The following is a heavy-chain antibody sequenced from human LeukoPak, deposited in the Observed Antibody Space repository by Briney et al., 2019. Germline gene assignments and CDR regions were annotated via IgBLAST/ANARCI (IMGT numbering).Heavy chain of an antibody. CDR1: GFTFANFG. Sequence: GGSLRLSCAASGFTFANFGMNWVRQAPRKGLEWVSSISTSSSYRYYVDSVKGRFTISRDNAKNSLYLQMNSLRAEDTAVYHCTRGGTRVTTISSLDYWGQGTLVTVSS. J-gene: IGHJ4*02. V-gene: IGHV3-21*01. CDR2: ISTSSSYR. D-gene: IGHD1-1*01. CDR3: TRGGTRVTTISSLDY.